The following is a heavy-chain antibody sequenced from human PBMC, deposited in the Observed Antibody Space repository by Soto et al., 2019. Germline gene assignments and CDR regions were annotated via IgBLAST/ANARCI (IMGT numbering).Heavy chain of an antibody. CDR2: IIPIFGTA. CDR1: GGTFSSYA. J-gene: IGHJ4*02. CDR3: ARDPPLYYYDSSGYSYGNYFDY. D-gene: IGHD3-22*01. V-gene: IGHV1-69*13. Sequence: VASVKVSCKASGGTFSSYAISWVRQAPGQGLEWMGGIIPIFGTANYAQKFQGRVTITADESTSTAYMELSSLRSEDTAVYYCARDPPLYYYDSSGYSYGNYFDYWGQGTLVTVSS.